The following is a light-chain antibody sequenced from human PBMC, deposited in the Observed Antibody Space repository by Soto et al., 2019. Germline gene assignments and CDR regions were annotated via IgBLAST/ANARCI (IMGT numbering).Light chain of an antibody. Sequence: EIVMTQSPATLSVSPGERVTLSCRASQSLSSNLAWYHQKPGQAPRLLIYGASTRATGIPARFSGSESGTEFTLTISSLQSEDFAVYYCQQYNNWPRTFGQGTKVEIK. CDR3: QQYNNWPRT. J-gene: IGKJ1*01. CDR2: GAS. V-gene: IGKV3-15*01. CDR1: QSLSSN.